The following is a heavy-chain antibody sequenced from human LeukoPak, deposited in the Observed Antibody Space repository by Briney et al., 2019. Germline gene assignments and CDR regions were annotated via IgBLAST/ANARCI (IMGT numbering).Heavy chain of an antibody. J-gene: IGHJ4*02. CDR3: AKASRDGYNLDFVH. CDR1: VFTLSNYA. CDR2: ISDSGGNT. Sequence: GGSLRLSCAASVFTLSNYAMSWVGQAPGKGLEWVSIISDSGGNTYSADSVKGRLTISRDNAKNTLYLQMNSLRAEDTAVYFCAKASRDGYNLDFVHWGGGTQVAVSS. D-gene: IGHD5-24*01. V-gene: IGHV3-23*01.